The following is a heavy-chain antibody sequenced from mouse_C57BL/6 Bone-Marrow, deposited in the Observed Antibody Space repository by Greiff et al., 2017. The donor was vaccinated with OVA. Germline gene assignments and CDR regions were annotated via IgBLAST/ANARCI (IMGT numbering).Heavy chain of an antibody. V-gene: IGHV2-9-1*01. CDR1: GFSLTRYA. Sequence: VQGVESGPGLVAPSQSLSITCTVSGFSLTRYAISCVRQPPGRGLEWLGVIWTGRGTNYNSALKSRLSISKDNSKSKVFLKMNSLQTDDTARYYCASLIPYFDYWGQGTTRTVSS. CDR3: ASLIPYFDY. J-gene: IGHJ2*01. CDR2: IWTGRGT.